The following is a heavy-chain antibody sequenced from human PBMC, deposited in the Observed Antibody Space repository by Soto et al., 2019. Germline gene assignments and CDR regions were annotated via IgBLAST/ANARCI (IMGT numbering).Heavy chain of an antibody. CDR3: VRDPDHGALDY. CDR1: GYSFTTYW. D-gene: IGHD3-10*01. Sequence: GESLKISCKASGYSFTTYWIGWVRQMPGKGLEWIGIIYPGDSDIRLSPSFQGQVTVSADNSANTAYLRWSSLKSSDSAIYYCVRDPDHGALDYWGRGTLVTVSS. CDR2: IYPGDSDI. J-gene: IGHJ4*02. V-gene: IGHV5-51*01.